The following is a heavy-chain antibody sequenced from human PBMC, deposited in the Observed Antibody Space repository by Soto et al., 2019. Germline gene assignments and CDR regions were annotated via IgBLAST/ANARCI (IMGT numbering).Heavy chain of an antibody. D-gene: IGHD6-19*01. CDR2: IYSGGST. CDR3: ARDRPYSSGWYSDY. CDR1: GFTVSSNY. Sequence: EVQLVESGGGLIQPGGSLRLSCAASGFTVSSNYMSWVRQAPGKGLEWVSVIYSGGSTYYADSVKGRFTISRDNSKNTLYLQMNSLRAEDTAVYHCARDRPYSSGWYSDYWGQGTLVTVSS. V-gene: IGHV3-53*01. J-gene: IGHJ4*02.